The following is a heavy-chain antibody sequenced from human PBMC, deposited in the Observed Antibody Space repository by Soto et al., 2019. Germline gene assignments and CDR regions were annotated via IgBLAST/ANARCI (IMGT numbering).Heavy chain of an antibody. J-gene: IGHJ4*02. CDR2: IYHSGST. CDR1: GGSISSGGYS. CDR3: ARSMTTVTTNDY. Sequence: SETLSLTCAVSGGSISSGGYSWSWIRQPPGKGLQWIGYIYHSGSTYYNPSLKSRVTISVDRSKNQFSLKLTSVTAADTAVYYCARSMTTVTTNDYWGQGTLVTV. D-gene: IGHD4-17*01. V-gene: IGHV4-30-2*01.